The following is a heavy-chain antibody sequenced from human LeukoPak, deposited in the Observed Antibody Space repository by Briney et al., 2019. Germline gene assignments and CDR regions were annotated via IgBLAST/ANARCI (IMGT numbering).Heavy chain of an antibody. CDR1: GFTFNEYG. Sequence: PGGSLTLSCASSGFTFNEYGMHWVRQTPGKGLEWVSGISWNSVSIVYADSVKGRFTITRDNAKSSLYLHMSSLRPEDTALYYCVKDQGERLPLGGFNFWGHGTLVTVSS. V-gene: IGHV3-9*01. CDR3: VKDQGERLPLGGFNF. CDR2: ISWNSVSI. J-gene: IGHJ4*01. D-gene: IGHD6-25*01.